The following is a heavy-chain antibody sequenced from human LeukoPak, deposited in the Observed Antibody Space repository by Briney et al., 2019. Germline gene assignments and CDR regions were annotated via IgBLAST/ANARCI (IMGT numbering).Heavy chain of an antibody. D-gene: IGHD3-10*01. J-gene: IGHJ4*02. Sequence: GGSLRLSCAASGFTFSSYGMHWVRQAPGKALEWVSYISSSRSTIYYADSVKGRFTISRDNAKNSLYLQMNSLRAEDTAVYYCASIHLLWFGEFEIWGQGTLVTVSS. CDR2: ISSSRSTI. V-gene: IGHV3-48*04. CDR3: ASIHLLWFGEFEI. CDR1: GFTFSSYG.